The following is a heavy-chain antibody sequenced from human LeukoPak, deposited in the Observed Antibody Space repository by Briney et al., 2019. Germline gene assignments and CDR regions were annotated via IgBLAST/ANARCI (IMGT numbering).Heavy chain of an antibody. V-gene: IGHV4-59*04. CDR1: GGSISSYY. D-gene: IGHD6-13*01. CDR3: ARVSTDGYSSIGGDY. J-gene: IGHJ4*02. Sequence: SETLSLTCTVSGGSISSYYWNWIRQPPGKGLEWIGNIYYSGSTYYNPSLKSRVTISVDTSKNQFSLKLSSVTAADTAVYYCARVSTDGYSSIGGDYWGQGTLVSVSS. CDR2: IYYSGST.